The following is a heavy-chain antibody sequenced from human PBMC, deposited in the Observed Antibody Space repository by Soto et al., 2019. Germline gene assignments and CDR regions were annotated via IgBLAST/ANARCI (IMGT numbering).Heavy chain of an antibody. V-gene: IGHV3-30*18. CDR2: VTHDGRNT. CDR3: AKGGRQWLVTSDFNY. D-gene: IGHD6-19*01. J-gene: IGHJ4*02. CDR1: GFTFSDYA. Sequence: VQLVESGGGVVQPGRSLRLSCAASGFTFSDYAMHWVRQAPDKGLEWVAVVTHDGRNTHYADSVKGRFTISRDSSKNTVSLEMTSLRAEDTAVYYCAKGGRQWLVTSDFNYWGQGALVTVSS.